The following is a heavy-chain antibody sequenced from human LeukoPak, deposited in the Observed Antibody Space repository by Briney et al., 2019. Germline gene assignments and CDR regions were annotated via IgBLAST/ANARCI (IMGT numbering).Heavy chain of an antibody. J-gene: IGHJ3*02. CDR2: IYSGGST. D-gene: IGHD2-15*01. CDR3: ARDGHSGFDAFDI. Sequence: PGGSLRLSCAASGFTVSSNFMSWVRQAPGKGLEWVSVIYSGGSTYYTDSVKGRFTISRDNSKNTLYLQMNSLRAEDTAVYYCARDGHSGFDAFDIWGQGTIVTVSS. V-gene: IGHV3-53*01. CDR1: GFTVSSNF.